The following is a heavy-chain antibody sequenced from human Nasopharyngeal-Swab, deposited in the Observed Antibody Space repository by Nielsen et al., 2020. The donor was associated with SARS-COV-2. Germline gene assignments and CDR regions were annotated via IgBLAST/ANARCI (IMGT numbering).Heavy chain of an antibody. CDR2: GRNKANSNTT. V-gene: IGHV3-72*01. Sequence: GESLKISCAASGGTFSAHYRYWVRKPQGKGLEWVGRGRNKANSNTTEYAASEKGRSTITRDDSKNSLYLQMSSLRTEDSALYYCARDLSSIWTSGLGVWGQGTTVIVSS. D-gene: IGHD6-13*01. CDR3: ARDLSSIWTSGLGV. CDR1: GGTFSAHY. J-gene: IGHJ6*02.